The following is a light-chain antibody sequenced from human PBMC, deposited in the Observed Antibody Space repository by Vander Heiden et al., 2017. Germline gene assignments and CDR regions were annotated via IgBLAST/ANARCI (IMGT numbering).Light chain of an antibody. CDR1: SSNIGSNY. Sequence: QSVLTQPPSASGTPGQRVTLSCSGSSSNIGSNYVYWYQQLPGTAPKLLIYRNNRRPSGVPDRFSGSKSGTSASLAISGLRSEDEADYYCAAWDDSLSALFGGGTKLTVL. J-gene: IGLJ2*01. CDR3: AAWDDSLSAL. V-gene: IGLV1-47*01. CDR2: RNN.